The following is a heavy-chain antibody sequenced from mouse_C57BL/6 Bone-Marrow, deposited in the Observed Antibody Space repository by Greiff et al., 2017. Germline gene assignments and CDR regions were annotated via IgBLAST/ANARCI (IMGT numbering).Heavy chain of an antibody. CDR2: IYPSSGST. J-gene: IGHJ1*03. V-gene: IGHV1-55*01. CDR3: ARRDYGGCFDV. CDR1: GYTFTSYW. D-gene: IGHD2-4*01. Sequence: QVQLQQPGAELVKPGASVKMSCKASGYTFTSYWINWVKRRPGQGLEWIGEIYPSSGSTNYNEKFKSKATLTVDTSSSTAYMQLSSLTSEDSAVYYCARRDYGGCFDVGGRGTAVTVTA.